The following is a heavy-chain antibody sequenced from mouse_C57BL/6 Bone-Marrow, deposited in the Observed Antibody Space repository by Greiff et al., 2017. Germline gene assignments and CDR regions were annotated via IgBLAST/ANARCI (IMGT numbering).Heavy chain of an antibody. Sequence: QVQLQQSGAELVKPGASVKLSCKASGYIFTEYTIHWVKQRSGQGLEWIGWFYPGSGSIKYNERFKDKATLTADKSSNTVYMELSRLTSEDSAVYFCARHERYYDYEGYFDYWGQGTTLKVSS. J-gene: IGHJ2*01. CDR3: ARHERYYDYEGYFDY. CDR2: FYPGSGSI. V-gene: IGHV1-62-2*01. CDR1: GYIFTEYT. D-gene: IGHD2-4*01.